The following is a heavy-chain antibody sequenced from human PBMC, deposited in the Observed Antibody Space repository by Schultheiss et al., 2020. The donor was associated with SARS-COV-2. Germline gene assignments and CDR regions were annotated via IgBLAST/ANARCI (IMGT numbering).Heavy chain of an antibody. CDR2: ISPRDSDT. Sequence: GESLKISCKGSEYSFARHWIGWVRQMPGEGLEWMGIISPRDSDTRHNPSFQGQVTMSVDKSISTAYLQWDSLTASDTAMYYCARPGGDYGPSWFDLWGRGTLVTVSS. CDR3: ARPGGDYGPSWFDL. V-gene: IGHV5-51*01. D-gene: IGHD4-17*01. CDR1: EYSFARHW. J-gene: IGHJ2*01.